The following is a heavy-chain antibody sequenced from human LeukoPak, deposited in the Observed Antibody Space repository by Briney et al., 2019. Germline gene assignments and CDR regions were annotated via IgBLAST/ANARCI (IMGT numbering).Heavy chain of an antibody. J-gene: IGHJ4*02. CDR1: GGSFSGYY. CDR2: INHSGST. Sequence: PSETLSLTCAVYGGSFSGYYWSWIRQPPGKGLEWTGEINHSGSTNYNPSLKSRVTISVDTSKNQFSLKLSSVTAADTAVYYCARGTSTYYFDYWGQGTLVTVSS. V-gene: IGHV4-34*01. CDR3: ARGTSTYYFDY.